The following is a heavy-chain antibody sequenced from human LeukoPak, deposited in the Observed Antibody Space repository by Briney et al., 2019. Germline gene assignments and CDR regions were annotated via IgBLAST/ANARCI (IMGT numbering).Heavy chain of an antibody. CDR2: IYYSGST. V-gene: IGHV4-59*11. J-gene: IGHJ6*03. Sequence: SETLSLTCTVSGGSISSHYWSWIRQPPGKGLEWIGYIYYSGSTNYNPSLKSRVTISVDTSKNQFSLKLSAVTAADTAVYYCGRDRGGSGTGEYYMDVWGKGTTVTVSS. D-gene: IGHD1-1*01. CDR3: GRDRGGSGTGEYYMDV. CDR1: GGSISSHY.